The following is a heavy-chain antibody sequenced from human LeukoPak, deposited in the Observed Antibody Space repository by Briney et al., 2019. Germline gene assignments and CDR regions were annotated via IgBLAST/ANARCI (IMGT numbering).Heavy chain of an antibody. CDR2: IYTSGST. Sequence: SETLSLTCTVSGGSISSSSYYWGWIRQPPGKGLEWIGRIYTSGSTNYNPSLKSRVTISVDTSKNQFSLKLSSVTAADTAVYYCARGYSYGSVYFDYWGQGTLVTVPS. CDR3: ARGYSYGSVYFDY. CDR1: GGSISSSSYY. V-gene: IGHV4-39*07. J-gene: IGHJ4*02. D-gene: IGHD5-18*01.